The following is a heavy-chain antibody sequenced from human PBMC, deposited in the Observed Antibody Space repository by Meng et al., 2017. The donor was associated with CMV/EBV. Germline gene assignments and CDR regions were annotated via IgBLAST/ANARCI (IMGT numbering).Heavy chain of an antibody. CDR1: GGSSSSGDYY. Sequence: QLQESGPGLVKPSQTLSLTCTVSGGSSSSGDYYWSWIRQPPGKGLEWIGYIYYSGSTYYNPSLKSRVTISVDTSKNQFSLKLSSVTAADTAVYYCARVTSRVAGAFDYWGQGTLVTVSS. D-gene: IGHD1-14*01. CDR2: IYYSGST. V-gene: IGHV4-30-4*08. CDR3: ARVTSRVAGAFDY. J-gene: IGHJ4*02.